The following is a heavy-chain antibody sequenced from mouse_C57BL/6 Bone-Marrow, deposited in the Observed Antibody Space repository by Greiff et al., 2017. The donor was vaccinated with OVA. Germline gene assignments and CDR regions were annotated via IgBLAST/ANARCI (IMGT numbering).Heavy chain of an antibody. J-gene: IGHJ2*01. Sequence: EVQRVESGGGLVKPGGSLKLSCAASGFTFSDYGMHWVRQAPEQGLEWVAYISTGGSAIYYAATVQGRFTISRDNAKNTLFLQLTSLRTEDTAMDYCAREEGYDVGDYWGQGTTLTVSS. D-gene: IGHD2-2*01. V-gene: IGHV5-17*01. CDR3: AREEGYDVGDY. CDR2: ISTGGSAI. CDR1: GFTFSDYG.